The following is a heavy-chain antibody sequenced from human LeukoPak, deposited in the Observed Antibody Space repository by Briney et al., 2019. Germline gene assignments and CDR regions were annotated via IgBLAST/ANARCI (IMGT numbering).Heavy chain of an antibody. D-gene: IGHD5-24*01. V-gene: IGHV3-23*01. CDR2: ISGSGGSK. Sequence: PGGSLRLSCAASGFTFSSYAMSWVRQAPGKGLEWVLAISGSGGSKYYADSVRGRFTISRDNSKNTLYLQMNSLRAEDTAVYYCAALQVFDYWGQGTLVTVSS. CDR3: AALQVFDY. J-gene: IGHJ4*02. CDR1: GFTFSSYA.